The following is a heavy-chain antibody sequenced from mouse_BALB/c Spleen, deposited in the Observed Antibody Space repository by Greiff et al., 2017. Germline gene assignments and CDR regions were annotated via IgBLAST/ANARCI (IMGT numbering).Heavy chain of an antibody. V-gene: IGHV14-3*02. CDR3: ARRDYSGAMDY. J-gene: IGHJ4*01. Sequence: VHVKQSGAELVKPGASVKLSCTASGFNIKDTYMHWVKQRPEQGLEWIGRIDPANGNTKYDPKFQGKATITADTSSNTAYLQLSSLTSEDTAVYYCARRDYSGAMDYWGQGTSVTDSS. CDR1: GFNIKDTY. D-gene: IGHD2-12*01. CDR2: IDPANGNT.